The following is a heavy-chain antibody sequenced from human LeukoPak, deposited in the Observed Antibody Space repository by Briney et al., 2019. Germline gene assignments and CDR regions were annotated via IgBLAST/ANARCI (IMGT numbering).Heavy chain of an antibody. D-gene: IGHD3-22*01. V-gene: IGHV1-46*01. CDR1: GYTFTSYY. J-gene: IGHJ4*02. CDR3: ARGGVGYYDSSGYEDYFDY. CDR2: INPSGGST. Sequence: ASVKVSCKASGYTFTSYYMHWVRQASGQGLEWMGIINPSGGSTSYAQKFQGRVTMTRDMSTSTVYMELSSLRSEDTAVYYCARGGVGYYDSSGYEDYFDYWGQGTLVTVSS.